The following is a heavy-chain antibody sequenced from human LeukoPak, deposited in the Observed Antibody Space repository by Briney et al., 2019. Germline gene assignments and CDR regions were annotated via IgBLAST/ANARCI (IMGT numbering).Heavy chain of an antibody. CDR3: ARLSANSSAYFFDY. CDR2: IYRGGST. V-gene: IGHV3-66*04. J-gene: IGHJ4*02. D-gene: IGHD3-22*01. Sequence: GSLTLSCAASGFTVGSNYMSWVGQAPGKGLEWVSIIYRGGSTNYADSVKGRFTISRDTSKNTLYLQMNSLRAEDTAVYYCARLSANSSAYFFDYWGQGTLVTVSS. CDR1: GFTVGSNY.